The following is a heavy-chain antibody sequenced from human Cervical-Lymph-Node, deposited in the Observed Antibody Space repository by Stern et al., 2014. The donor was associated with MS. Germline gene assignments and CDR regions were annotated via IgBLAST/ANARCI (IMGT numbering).Heavy chain of an antibody. J-gene: IGHJ5*02. Sequence: QVQLQQWGAGLLKPSETLSLTCAVYGGSFSGYYWSWIRQPPGKGLEWIGEINHSGSTNHNPSLKSGVTISVDTSKSQFSLKLTSVTAADTAVYYCARGQGSGWRLYNWFDPWGQGTLVTVSS. D-gene: IGHD6-19*01. V-gene: IGHV4-34*01. CDR3: ARGQGSGWRLYNWFDP. CDR1: GGSFSGYY. CDR2: INHSGST.